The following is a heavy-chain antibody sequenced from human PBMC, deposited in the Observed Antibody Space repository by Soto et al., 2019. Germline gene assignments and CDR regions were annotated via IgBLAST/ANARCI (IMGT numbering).Heavy chain of an antibody. Sequence: EVQLVESGGGLVQPGRSLRLSCAAFGFTFDDYAMHWVRQAPGKGLEWVSGISWNSGSIGYADSVKGRFTISRDNAKNSLYLQMNSLRAEDTALYYCAKDIAAIVRGVIIPPHLDYWGQGTLVTVSS. V-gene: IGHV3-9*01. CDR2: ISWNSGSI. D-gene: IGHD3-10*01. CDR3: AKDIAAIVRGVIIPPHLDY. CDR1: GFTFDDYA. J-gene: IGHJ4*02.